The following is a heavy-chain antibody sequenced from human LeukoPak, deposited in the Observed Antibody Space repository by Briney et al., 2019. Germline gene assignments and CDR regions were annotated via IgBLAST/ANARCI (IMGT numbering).Heavy chain of an antibody. Sequence: SVKVSCKASGGTFSSYAISWVRQAPGQGLEWVGGIIPIFGTANYAQKFQGRVTLTADESTSTAYMELSSLRSEDTAVYYCARVFSPWELQNWFDPWGQGTLVTVSS. CDR2: IIPIFGTA. CDR1: GGTFSSYA. D-gene: IGHD1-26*01. CDR3: ARVFSPWELQNWFDP. J-gene: IGHJ5*02. V-gene: IGHV1-69*13.